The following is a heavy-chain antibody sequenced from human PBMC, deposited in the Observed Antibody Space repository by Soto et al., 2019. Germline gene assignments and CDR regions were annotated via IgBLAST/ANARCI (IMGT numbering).Heavy chain of an antibody. CDR1: GGSISSSSYY. CDR2: IYYSGST. D-gene: IGHD2-8*01. V-gene: IGHV4-39*01. Sequence: QLQLQESGPGLVKPSETLSLTCSVSGGSISSSSYYWGWIRQPPGKGLEWIGSIYYSGSTYYNPSLKSRVTRSVDTSKNQFALKLSSVTAADTAVYYCARQYYCTNGVCPNRFDPWGQGTLVTVSS. CDR3: ARQYYCTNGVCPNRFDP. J-gene: IGHJ5*02.